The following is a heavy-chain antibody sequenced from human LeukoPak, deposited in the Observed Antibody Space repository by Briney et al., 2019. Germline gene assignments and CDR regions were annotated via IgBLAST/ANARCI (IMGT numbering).Heavy chain of an antibody. D-gene: IGHD3-22*01. CDR3: ARRDSSGYYAY. J-gene: IGHJ4*02. V-gene: IGHV4-59*08. Sequence: SETLSLTCTVSGGSLSYYYWSWIRQPPGKGLEWIGYIYYSGSTNYNPSLKSRVTISVDTSKNQFSLRLSSVTAADTAVNYCARRDSSGYYAYWGQGTLVIVSS. CDR1: GGSLSYYY. CDR2: IYYSGST.